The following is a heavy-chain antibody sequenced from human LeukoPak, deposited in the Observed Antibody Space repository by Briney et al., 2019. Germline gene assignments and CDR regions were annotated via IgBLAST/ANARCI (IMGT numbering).Heavy chain of an antibody. D-gene: IGHD2-15*01. Sequence: KSSQTLSLTCTVSGGSISSGGYYWSWIRQHPGKGLEWIGYIYYSGSTYYNPSLKSRVTISVDTSKNQFSLKLSSVTAADTAVYYCARGGGRVSVEDHWGQGTLVTVSS. CDR1: GGSISSGGYY. CDR2: IYYSGST. CDR3: ARGGGRVSVEDH. J-gene: IGHJ4*02. V-gene: IGHV4-31*03.